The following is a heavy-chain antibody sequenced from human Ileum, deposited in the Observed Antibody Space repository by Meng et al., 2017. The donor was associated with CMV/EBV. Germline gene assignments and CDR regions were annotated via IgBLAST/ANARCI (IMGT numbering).Heavy chain of an antibody. Sequence: GESLKISCGASGFTLSEYYMDWVRQVPGRGLEWVARTRNKANSYTTEYAASAKGRFTISRDASENSVSLQMNGLTTEDTALYYCARGRGTWDAYDIWGQGTMVTVSS. CDR1: GFTLSEYY. J-gene: IGHJ3*02. CDR2: TRNKANSYTT. CDR3: ARGRGTWDAYDI. V-gene: IGHV3-72*01.